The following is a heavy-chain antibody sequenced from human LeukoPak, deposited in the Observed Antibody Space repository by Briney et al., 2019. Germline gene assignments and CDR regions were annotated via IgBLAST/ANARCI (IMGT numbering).Heavy chain of an antibody. V-gene: IGHV3-30-3*01. J-gene: IGHJ4*02. CDR1: GFTFSSYA. CDR2: ISYDGSNK. CDR3: ARGAVAGTRGGDY. Sequence: TGGSLRLSCAASGFTFSSYAMHWVRQAPGKGVDWVAVISYDGSNKYYADSVKGRFTISRDNSKNTLYLQMNSLRAEDTAVYYCARGAVAGTRGGDYWGQGTLVTVSS. D-gene: IGHD6-19*01.